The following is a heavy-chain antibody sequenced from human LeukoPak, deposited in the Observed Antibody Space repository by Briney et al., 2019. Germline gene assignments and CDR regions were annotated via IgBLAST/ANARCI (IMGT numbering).Heavy chain of an antibody. V-gene: IGHV3-21*04. D-gene: IGHD6-13*01. J-gene: IGHJ3*01. CDR3: ARVGRAITAAGFGAFDV. CDR2: ISSSSSYI. CDR1: GFTFSSYS. Sequence: GGSLRLSCAASGFTFSSYSMNWVRQAPGKGLEWVSSISSSSSYIYYADSVKGRFTISRDNAKNSVYLQMNSLRAEDTAVYYCARVGRAITAAGFGAFDVWGQGTMATVSS.